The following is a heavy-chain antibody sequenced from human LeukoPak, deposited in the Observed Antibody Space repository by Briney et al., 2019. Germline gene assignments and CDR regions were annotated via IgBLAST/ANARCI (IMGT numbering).Heavy chain of an antibody. CDR1: GGSFSGYY. D-gene: IGHD2-2*01. Sequence: SETLSLTCAVYGGSFSGYYWSWIRQPPGKGLEWIGEINHSGSTNYNPSLKSRVTISVDTSKNQFSLKLSSVTAADTAVYYCARGLNCSSTSCYEKARWFDPWGQGTLVTVSS. J-gene: IGHJ5*02. CDR3: ARGLNCSSTSCYEKARWFDP. CDR2: INHSGST. V-gene: IGHV4-34*01.